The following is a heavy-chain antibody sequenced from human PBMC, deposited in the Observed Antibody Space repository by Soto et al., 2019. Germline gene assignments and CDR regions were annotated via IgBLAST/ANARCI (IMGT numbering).Heavy chain of an antibody. D-gene: IGHD1-26*01. V-gene: IGHV4-31*03. Sequence: QVQLQESGPGLVKPSQTLSLTCTVSGGSISSGGYYWSWIRQHPGKGLEWIGYIYYSGSTYCNPSLKSRVTISVDTSKNQFSLKLSSVTAADTAVYYCAREQLPQYYFDYWGQGTLVTVSS. CDR3: AREQLPQYYFDY. CDR2: IYYSGST. J-gene: IGHJ4*02. CDR1: GGSISSGGYY.